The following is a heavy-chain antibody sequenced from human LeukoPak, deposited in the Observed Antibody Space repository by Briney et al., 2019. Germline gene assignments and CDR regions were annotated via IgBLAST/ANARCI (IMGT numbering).Heavy chain of an antibody. Sequence: GGSLRLSCAASGFTFSSYAMSWVRQAPGKGLEWVSAISGSGGSTYYADSVKGRFTISRDNSKNTRYLQMNSLRAEDTAVYYCAKVGGVSGYDYSYYGMDVWGQGTTVTVSS. J-gene: IGHJ6*02. CDR1: GFTFSSYA. D-gene: IGHD5-12*01. CDR2: ISGSGGST. V-gene: IGHV3-23*01. CDR3: AKVGGVSGYDYSYYGMDV.